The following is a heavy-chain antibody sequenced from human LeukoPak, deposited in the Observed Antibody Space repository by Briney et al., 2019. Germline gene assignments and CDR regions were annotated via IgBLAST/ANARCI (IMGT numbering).Heavy chain of an antibody. CDR1: GFTFNSFD. J-gene: IGHJ4*02. CDR2: TSGGGGSST. V-gene: IGHV3-23*01. Sequence: QTGGSLRRYCAAYGFTFNSFDLGRDRPAQGLGWEWGSDTSGGGGSSTYNADSVKGRFTISRDNSKNTLYLQMNSLRAEDTAVYYCANSAAVDTFFWVQGPLVTVSS. D-gene: IGHD6-13*01. CDR3: ANSAAVDTFF.